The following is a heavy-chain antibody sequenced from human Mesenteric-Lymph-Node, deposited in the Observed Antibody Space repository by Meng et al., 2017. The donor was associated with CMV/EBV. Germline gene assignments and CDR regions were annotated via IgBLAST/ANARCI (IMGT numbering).Heavy chain of an antibody. CDR3: ARVLRGAGYCSSTSCYPYYDYGMDV. CDR2: IIPILGIA. Sequence: SVKVSCKASGGTFSSYAISWVRQAPGQGLEWMGGIIPILGIANYAQKCQGRVTITADKSTRTAYMELSSLRSEDTAVYYCARVLRGAGYCSSTSCYPYYDYGMDVWGQGTTVTVSS. CDR1: GGTFSSYA. D-gene: IGHD2-2*01. J-gene: IGHJ6*02. V-gene: IGHV1-69*10.